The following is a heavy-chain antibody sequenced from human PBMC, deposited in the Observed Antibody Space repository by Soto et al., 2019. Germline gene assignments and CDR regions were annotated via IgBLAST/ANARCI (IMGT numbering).Heavy chain of an antibody. J-gene: IGHJ5*02. Sequence: PGGSLRLSCAASGFTFSSYWMHWVRQAPGKGLVWVSRINSDGSSTSYADSVKGRFTISRDNAKNTLYLQMNSLRAEDTAVYYCASLGVAAAGTRWFDPWGQGTLVTVSS. D-gene: IGHD6-13*01. V-gene: IGHV3-74*01. CDR3: ASLGVAAAGTRWFDP. CDR2: INSDGSST. CDR1: GFTFSSYW.